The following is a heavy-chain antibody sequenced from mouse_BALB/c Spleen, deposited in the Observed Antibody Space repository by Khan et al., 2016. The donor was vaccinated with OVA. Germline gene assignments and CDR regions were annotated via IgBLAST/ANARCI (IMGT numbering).Heavy chain of an antibody. J-gene: IGHJ3*01. V-gene: IGHV1-9*01. Sequence: QVQLQQPGTELMKPGASVKISCKASGYKFSNYWIEWIKQRPGHGLEWIGEILPGSGSTKYNDKFKGKATLTVDTSSNTAYMQISSLTSEDSAVYYGARSYYSDCAQGTLVTVSA. D-gene: IGHD2-12*01. CDR2: ILPGSGST. CDR1: GYKFSNYW. CDR3: ARSYYSD.